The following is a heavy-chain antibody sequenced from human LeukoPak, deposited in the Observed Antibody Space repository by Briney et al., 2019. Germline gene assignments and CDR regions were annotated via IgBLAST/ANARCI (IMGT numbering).Heavy chain of an antibody. Sequence: GGSLRLSCAASGFTFSSYGMHWVRQAPGKGLEWVAFIRYDGSNKYNADSVKGRFTISRDNSKNTLYLQMNSLRAEDTAVYYCARDPPFSSGWSQNHFDHWGQGTLVAVSS. J-gene: IGHJ4*02. D-gene: IGHD6-19*01. CDR3: ARDPPFSSGWSQNHFDH. CDR1: GFTFSSYG. V-gene: IGHV3-30*02. CDR2: IRYDGSNK.